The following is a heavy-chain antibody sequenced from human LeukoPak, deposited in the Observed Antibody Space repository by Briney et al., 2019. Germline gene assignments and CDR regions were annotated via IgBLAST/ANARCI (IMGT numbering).Heavy chain of an antibody. V-gene: IGHV1-8*01. CDR3: ARARRRYFDWLNNWFDP. J-gene: IGHJ5*02. CDR1: GYTFISYD. Sequence: ASVKVSCKASGYTFISYDINWVRQATGQGLAWMGWMNPNSGNTGYAQKFQGRVTMTRSTSINTAYMELRSLRSDDTAVYYCARARRRYFDWLNNWFDPWGQGTLVTVSS. D-gene: IGHD3-9*01. CDR2: MNPNSGNT.